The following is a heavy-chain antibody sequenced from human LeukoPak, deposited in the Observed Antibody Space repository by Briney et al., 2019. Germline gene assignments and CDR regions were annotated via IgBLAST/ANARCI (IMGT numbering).Heavy chain of an antibody. V-gene: IGHV3-30-3*01. J-gene: IGHJ4*02. CDR2: ISYDGSNK. Sequence: PGGSLRLSCAASGFTFSSYAMHWVRQAPGKGLEWVAVISYDGSNKYYADSVKGRFTISRDNSKNTLYLQMNSLRAEDTAVYYCARAGSSWYSIDYWGQGTLVTVS. CDR1: GFTFSSYA. CDR3: ARAGSSWYSIDY. D-gene: IGHD6-13*01.